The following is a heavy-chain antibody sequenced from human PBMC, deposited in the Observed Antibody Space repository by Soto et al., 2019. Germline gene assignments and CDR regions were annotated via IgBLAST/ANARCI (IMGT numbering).Heavy chain of an antibody. V-gene: IGHV4-59*11. CDR3: VTYRGAFYFEY. J-gene: IGHJ4*02. CDR1: VASMSSHY. Sequence: PSETLSLTCSVSVASMSSHYWSWIRQSPDKGLEWIGFVYSVGIGYNPSFESRLTMSLDTPKKQFSLELTFVTAADTAVYYCVTYRGAFYFEYWGQGTLVTVSS. D-gene: IGHD4-4*01. CDR2: VYSVGI.